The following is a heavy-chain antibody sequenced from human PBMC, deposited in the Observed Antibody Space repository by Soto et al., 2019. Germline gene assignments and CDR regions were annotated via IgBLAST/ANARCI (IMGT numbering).Heavy chain of an antibody. J-gene: IGHJ5*02. CDR3: ARGGVSGDWFDP. CDR1: GGSISSYY. Sequence: PSETLSLTCTVSGGSISSYYWSWIRQPPGKGLEWIGYIYYSGSTNYNPSHKSRVTISEDTSKNQFSLKLSSVTAADTAVYYCARGGVSGDWFDPWGQGTLVTVSS. V-gene: IGHV4-59*01. CDR2: IYYSGST. D-gene: IGHD3-10*01.